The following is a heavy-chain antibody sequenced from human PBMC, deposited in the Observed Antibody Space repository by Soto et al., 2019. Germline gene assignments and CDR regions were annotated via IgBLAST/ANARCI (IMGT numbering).Heavy chain of an antibody. CDR1: GFNFSNHW. J-gene: IGHJ5*02. D-gene: IGHD2-21*02. CDR3: ARESGDWPLNWFDP. Sequence: VHLVESGGGLVQPGGSLRLSCAASGFNFSNHWMHWVRQRPAEGLVWVSRITSDGKSKAYAESGKGRFAISRDNTKNTLYQQMNGRTAEDTAVYYCARESGDWPLNWFDPWGQGTLVTVSS. V-gene: IGHV3-74*01. CDR2: ITSDGKSK.